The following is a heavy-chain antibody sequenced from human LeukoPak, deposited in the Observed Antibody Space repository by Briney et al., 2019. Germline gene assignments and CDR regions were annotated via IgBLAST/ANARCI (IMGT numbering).Heavy chain of an antibody. D-gene: IGHD3-3*01. J-gene: IGHJ5*02. CDR2: IIPIFGTV. V-gene: IGHV1-69*13. CDR3: AREGDRYDFWSGYNNWFDP. Sequence: GASVKVSCRASGGTFSSYAISWVRQAPGQGLEWMGGIIPIFGTVNYAQKFQGRVTITADESTSTAYMELSSLRSEDTAVYYCAREGDRYDFWSGYNNWFDPWGQGTLVTVSS. CDR1: GGTFSSYA.